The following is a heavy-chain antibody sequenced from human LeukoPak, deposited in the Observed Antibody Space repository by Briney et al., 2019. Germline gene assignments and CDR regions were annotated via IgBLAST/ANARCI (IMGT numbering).Heavy chain of an antibody. J-gene: IGHJ4*02. CDR3: AKDISMRAAAGADY. V-gene: IGHV3-43*01. CDR2: ISWDGGST. Sequence: GGSLRLSCAASGFTFDDYTMHWVRHAPGKGLEWVSLISWDGGSTYYADSVKGRFTISRDNSKNSLYLQMNSLRTEDTALYYCAKDISMRAAAGADYWGQGTLVTVSS. CDR1: GFTFDDYT. D-gene: IGHD6-13*01.